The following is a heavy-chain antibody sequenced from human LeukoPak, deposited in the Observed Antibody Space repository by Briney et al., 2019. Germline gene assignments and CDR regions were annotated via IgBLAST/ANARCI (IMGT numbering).Heavy chain of an antibody. V-gene: IGHV3-30-3*01. CDR1: GFTFSSYA. J-gene: IGHJ5*02. CDR2: ISYDGSNK. D-gene: IGHD2-2*01. CDR3: AREHQDWFDP. Sequence: GRSLRLSCAASGFTFSSYAIHWVRQAPGKGLEWVAVISYDGSNKYYADSVKGRFTISRDNSKNTLYLQMNSLRAEDTAVYYCAREHQDWFDPWGQGTLVTVSS.